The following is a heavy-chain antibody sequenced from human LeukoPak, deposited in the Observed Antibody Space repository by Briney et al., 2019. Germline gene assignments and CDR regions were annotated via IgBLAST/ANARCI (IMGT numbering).Heavy chain of an antibody. Sequence: GGSLRLSCAASGFTFSSYAMSWVRQAPGKGLEWVSAISGSGGSTYYADSVKGRFTISRDNAKNSLYLQMNSLRAEDTAVYYCARDQEGDVGATFDYWGQGTLVTVSS. CDR3: ARDQEGDVGATFDY. CDR1: GFTFSSYA. J-gene: IGHJ4*02. V-gene: IGHV3-23*01. CDR2: ISGSGGST. D-gene: IGHD1-26*01.